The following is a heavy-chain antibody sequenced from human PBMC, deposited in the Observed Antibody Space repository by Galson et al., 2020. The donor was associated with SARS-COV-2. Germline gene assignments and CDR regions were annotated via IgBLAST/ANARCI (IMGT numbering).Heavy chain of an antibody. CDR3: ARDPYESAYGAFDI. CDR1: GFTFTTDW. CDR2: IAHDGGRK. V-gene: IGHV3-7*03. D-gene: IGHD3-22*01. Sequence: GESLKISCEAFGFTFTTDWMTWVRQAPGKGLEWVANIAHDGGRKKYVDSVEGRFTISRDNARNSLYLHMSSLRPEDTAVYFCARDPYESAYGAFDIWGQGTTVTVSS. J-gene: IGHJ3*02.